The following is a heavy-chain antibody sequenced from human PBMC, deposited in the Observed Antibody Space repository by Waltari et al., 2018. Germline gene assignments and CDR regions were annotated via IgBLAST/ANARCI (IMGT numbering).Heavy chain of an antibody. CDR2: VLSTGKT. CDR1: GDSVTSPNW. Sequence: QLQESGPGLVKPSGTLSLSCAVSGDSVTSPNWWSWVRQSPQRGLEWIGQVLSTGKTNYSPSFASRVTMSLDASNNQLSLKVTSATAADTAVYYCARDRGRGLYLDVWGPGTLVTVSP. J-gene: IGHJ4*02. V-gene: IGHV4-4*02. D-gene: IGHD2-15*01. CDR3: ARDRGRGLYLDV.